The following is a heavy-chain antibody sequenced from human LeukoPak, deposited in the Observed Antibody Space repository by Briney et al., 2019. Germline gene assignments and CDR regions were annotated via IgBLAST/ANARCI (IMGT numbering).Heavy chain of an antibody. CDR1: GYSISSGYY. CDR3: ARDLGGRYSSENWFDP. Sequence: SETLSLTCTVSGYSISSGYYWGWIRQPPGKGLEWIGSIYHSRSTNYNPSLKSRVTISIDTSKNQFSLRLSSVTAADTAVYYCARDLGGRYSSENWFDPWGQGTLVTVSS. CDR2: IYHSRST. D-gene: IGHD1-26*01. J-gene: IGHJ5*02. V-gene: IGHV4-38-2*02.